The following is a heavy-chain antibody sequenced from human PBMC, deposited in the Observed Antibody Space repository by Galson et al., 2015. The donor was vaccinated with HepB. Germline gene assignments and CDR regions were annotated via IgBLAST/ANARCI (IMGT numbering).Heavy chain of an antibody. Sequence: SVKVSCKASGYTFTAYFMHWVRQAPGQGLEWMGRINPNSGVTRFAQNFQGRVTMTRDTSSSTVYMDLSSLRPDDTAVYYCARATYPHYDILTGYGDAFDIWGQGTMVTVSS. CDR2: INPNSGVT. D-gene: IGHD3-9*01. V-gene: IGHV1-2*06. CDR3: ARATYPHYDILTGYGDAFDI. CDR1: GYTFTAYF. J-gene: IGHJ3*02.